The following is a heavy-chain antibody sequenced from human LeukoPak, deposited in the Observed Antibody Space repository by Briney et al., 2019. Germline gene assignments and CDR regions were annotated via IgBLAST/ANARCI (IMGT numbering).Heavy chain of an antibody. CDR1: GYTFTGYY. V-gene: IGHV1-2*02. CDR2: INPNSGGT. D-gene: IGHD5-18*01. CDR3: ARDSKGPRYSYGPYYFDY. Sequence: GASVKVSCKASGYTFTGYYMHWVRQAPGQGLEWMGWINPNSGGTNYAQKFQGRVTMTRDTSISTAYMELSRLRSDDTAVYYCARDSKGPRYSYGPYYFDYWGQGTLVTVSS. J-gene: IGHJ4*02.